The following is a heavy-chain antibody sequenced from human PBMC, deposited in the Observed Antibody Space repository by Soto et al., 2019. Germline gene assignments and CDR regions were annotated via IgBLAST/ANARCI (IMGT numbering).Heavy chain of an antibody. CDR3: ARATPAGSADF. J-gene: IGHJ4*02. Sequence: QVQLQESGPGLVKPSQTLSLTCTVSGGSNIRDGYYWSWIRQHPGKVLEWIAYISYSGSSYSNPSLTSRVTISADPSKNQFPLRLTSVTAADTAVYFCARATPAGSADFWGQGTLVTVSS. CDR2: ISYSGSS. V-gene: IGHV4-31*03. CDR1: GGSNIRDGYY. D-gene: IGHD2-2*01.